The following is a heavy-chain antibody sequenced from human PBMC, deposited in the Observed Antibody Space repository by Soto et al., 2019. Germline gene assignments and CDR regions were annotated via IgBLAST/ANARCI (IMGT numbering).Heavy chain of an antibody. J-gene: IGHJ1*01. CDR3: ARGNTGYSSGWQSPLQH. Sequence: ELQLLDSGGGLVQPGGSLRLSCAASGFTISSYAMSWVRQAPGKGLEWVSAISGSGGSTYYADSVKGRFTISRDNSKNTLYLQMNSLRAEDTAVYYCARGNTGYSSGWQSPLQHWGQGTLVTVSS. D-gene: IGHD6-19*01. CDR2: ISGSGGST. V-gene: IGHV3-23*01. CDR1: GFTISSYA.